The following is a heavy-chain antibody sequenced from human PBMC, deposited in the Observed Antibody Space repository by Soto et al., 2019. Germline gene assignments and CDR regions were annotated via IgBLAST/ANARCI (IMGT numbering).Heavy chain of an antibody. CDR1: GGTFSSYA. J-gene: IGHJ6*02. V-gene: IGHV1-69*01. D-gene: IGHD2-15*01. Sequence: QVQLVQSGAEVKKPGASVKVSCKASGGTFSSYAISWVRQAPGQGLEWMGGIIPIFGTANYAQKFQGRVTITADESTSNAYMELSSLRSEDTAVYYCARADCSGGSCYSEYYYSYGIDVWGQGTTVTVSS. CDR2: IIPIFGTA. CDR3: ARADCSGGSCYSEYYYSYGIDV.